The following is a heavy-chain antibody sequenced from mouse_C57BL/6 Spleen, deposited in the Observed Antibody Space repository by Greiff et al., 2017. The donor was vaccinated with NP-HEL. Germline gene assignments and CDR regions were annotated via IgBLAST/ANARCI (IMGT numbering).Heavy chain of an antibody. J-gene: IGHJ4*01. CDR2: IDPSDSET. D-gene: IGHD2-2*01. Sequence: VQLQQPGAELVRPGSSVKLSCKASGYTFTSYWMHWVKQRPIQGLEWIGNIDPSDSETHYNQKFKDKATLTVDKSSSTAYMQLSSLTSEDSAVYYCARYASTMVTTDYYAMDYWGQGTSVTVSS. V-gene: IGHV1-52*01. CDR1: GYTFTSYW. CDR3: ARYASTMVTTDYYAMDY.